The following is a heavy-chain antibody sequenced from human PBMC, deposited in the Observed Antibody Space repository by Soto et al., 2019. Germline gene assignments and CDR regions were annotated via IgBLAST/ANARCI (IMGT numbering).Heavy chain of an antibody. CDR3: AREERITMVRGVIHYYGMDA. J-gene: IGHJ6*02. D-gene: IGHD3-10*01. CDR1: GGSISSGGYY. Sequence: SETLSLTCTVSGGSISSGGYYWSWIRQHPGKGLEWIGYIYYSGSTYYNPSLKSRVTISVDTSKNQFSLKLSSVTAADTAVYYCAREERITMVRGVIHYYGMDARGQGTTVTVSS. CDR2: IYYSGST. V-gene: IGHV4-31*03.